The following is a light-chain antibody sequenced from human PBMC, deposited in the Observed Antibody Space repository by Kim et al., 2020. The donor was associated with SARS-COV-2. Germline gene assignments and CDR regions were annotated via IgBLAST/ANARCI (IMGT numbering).Light chain of an antibody. CDR2: AAS. CDR1: QDIANS. CDR3: QKYNSAPWT. J-gene: IGKJ1*01. V-gene: IGKV1-27*01. Sequence: SASVGDRVIITCRASQDIANSLAWYQQKPGKVPQVLIYAASTLQSGVPSRFSGSGSGTEFTLTIGSLQTEDVATYYCQKYNSAPWTFGPGTKLEIK.